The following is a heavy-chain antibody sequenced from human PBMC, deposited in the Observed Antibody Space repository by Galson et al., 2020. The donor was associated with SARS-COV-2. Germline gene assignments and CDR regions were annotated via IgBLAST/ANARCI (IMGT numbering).Heavy chain of an antibody. CDR3: ARDRSGGYSYAFDI. Sequence: QLGESLKISCAASGFTFSSYAMHWVRQAPGKGLEWVAVISYDGSNKYYADSVKGRFTISRDNSKNTLYLQMNSLRAEDTAVYYCARDRSGGYSYAFDIWGQGTMVTVSS. J-gene: IGHJ3*02. D-gene: IGHD3-16*01. V-gene: IGHV3-30*04. CDR2: ISYDGSNK. CDR1: GFTFSSYA.